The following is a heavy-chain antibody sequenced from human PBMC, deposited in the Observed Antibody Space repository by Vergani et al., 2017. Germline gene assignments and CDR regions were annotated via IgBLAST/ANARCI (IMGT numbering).Heavy chain of an antibody. CDR2: IHTTGIT. D-gene: IGHD3-10*01. V-gene: IGHV4-61*02. J-gene: IGHJ3*01. CDR1: GGSTTSGGFY. CDR3: ARPVGPSAIADGYHV. Sequence: QVQLQESGPGLVKPSQTLSLTCSVSGGSTTSGGFYWSWIRQPAGKGLEWIGRIHTTGITKYNPSLESRVTMSVDTSNNQFSLRLSSVTAADTAVYYCARPVGPSAIADGYHVWGQGTMVTVS.